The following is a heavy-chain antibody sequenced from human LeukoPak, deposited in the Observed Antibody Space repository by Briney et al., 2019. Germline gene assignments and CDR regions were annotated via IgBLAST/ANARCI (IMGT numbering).Heavy chain of an antibody. CDR3: AKGGKWDVTPFDY. CDR1: GFTFSSYW. CDR2: INSDGSST. J-gene: IGHJ4*02. V-gene: IGHV3-74*01. Sequence: GGSLRLSCAASGFTFSSYWMHWVRQAPGKGLVWVSRINSDGSSTSYADSVKGRFTISRDNSKNTLYLQVNSLRAEDTAVYYCAKGGKWDVTPFDYWGQGTLVTVSS. D-gene: IGHD1-26*01.